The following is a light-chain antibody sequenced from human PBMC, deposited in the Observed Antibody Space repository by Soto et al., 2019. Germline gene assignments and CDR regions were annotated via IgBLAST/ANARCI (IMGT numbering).Light chain of an antibody. CDR3: QQYGSSGT. CDR1: QSVSNNY. CDR2: GAS. Sequence: IVFAQSPGTLSLSPGERATLSCRASQSVSNNYLAWSQQKPGQAPRLLIYGASNRATGTPDRFSGSGSGTDFTLTISRLEHEDFAVYYCQQYGSSGTFGQGTKVDIK. J-gene: IGKJ1*01. V-gene: IGKV3-20*01.